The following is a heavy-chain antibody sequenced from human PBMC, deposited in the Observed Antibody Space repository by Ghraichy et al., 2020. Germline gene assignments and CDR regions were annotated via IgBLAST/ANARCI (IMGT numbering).Heavy chain of an antibody. CDR1: GFTFNSYA. V-gene: IGHV3-23*01. D-gene: IGHD3-10*01. J-gene: IGHJ4*02. CDR3: AKAHTESYYHRSVYGYFFSN. CDR2: LSGSGDHT. Sequence: GGSLRLSCAASGFTFNSYAMSWVRQAPGKGLEWVSLLSGSGDHTYYADSVKGRFTISRDNFKNTLYLQMNSLRADDTAVYYCAKAHTESYYHRSVYGYFFSNWGQGTQVRVSS.